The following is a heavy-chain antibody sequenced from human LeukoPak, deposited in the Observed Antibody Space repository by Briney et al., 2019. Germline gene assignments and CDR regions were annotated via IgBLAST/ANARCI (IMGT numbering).Heavy chain of an antibody. CDR1: GGSISSGGYY. CDR3: ARVYCSGGSCYSGSGGWFDP. CDR2: IYYSGST. J-gene: IGHJ5*02. Sequence: SETLSLTCSVSGGSISSGGYYWSWIRQHPGKGLEWIGYIYYSGSTYYNPSLKSRVTISVDTSKNQFSLKLSFVTAADTAVYYCARVYCSGGSCYSGSGGWFDPWGQGTLVTVSS. D-gene: IGHD2-15*01. V-gene: IGHV4-31*03.